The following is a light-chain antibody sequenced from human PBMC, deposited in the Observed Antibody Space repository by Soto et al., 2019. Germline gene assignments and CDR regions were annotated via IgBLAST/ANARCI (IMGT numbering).Light chain of an antibody. CDR1: QSISSW. V-gene: IGKV1-5*03. J-gene: IGKJ1*01. CDR2: KAS. Sequence: DIQLTQSPSTLSPSVGDSVTITCRATQSISSWLAWYQQKPGKAPKLLIYKASTLKSGVPSRFSGSGSGTEFTLTISSLQPDDFATYYCQHYNSYSEAFGQGTKVDIK. CDR3: QHYNSYSEA.